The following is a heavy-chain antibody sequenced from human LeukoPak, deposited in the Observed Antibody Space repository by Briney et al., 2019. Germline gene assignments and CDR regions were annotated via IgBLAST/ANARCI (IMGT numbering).Heavy chain of an antibody. D-gene: IGHD2-2*01. CDR3: ARQDCSRVSCPFDY. CDR2: IYPGDFDT. V-gene: IGHV5-51*01. CDR1: GCSFSSHW. J-gene: IGHJ4*02. Sequence: GESLKISCKGSGCSFSSHWIGWVRQMPGKGLEWMGIIYPGDFDTRYSPSFQGQVTMSADKSISTAYLQWSSLKASDTAMYYCARQDCSRVSCPFDYWGQGTLVTVSS.